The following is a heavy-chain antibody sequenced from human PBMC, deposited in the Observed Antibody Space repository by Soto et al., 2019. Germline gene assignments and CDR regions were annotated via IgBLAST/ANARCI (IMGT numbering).Heavy chain of an antibody. Sequence: SETLSLTCTVSGGSLTSNSYYWGWIRQPPGKGLEWIGGIYYSGRSYYNPSLKSRVTMSVDTSKNQFSLTLNSVTAADAAVYYCARQRTTVVTQAYFDHWGQGTLVTVSS. J-gene: IGHJ4*02. V-gene: IGHV4-39*01. D-gene: IGHD4-17*01. CDR1: GGSLTSNSYY. CDR3: ARQRTTVVTQAYFDH. CDR2: IYYSGRS.